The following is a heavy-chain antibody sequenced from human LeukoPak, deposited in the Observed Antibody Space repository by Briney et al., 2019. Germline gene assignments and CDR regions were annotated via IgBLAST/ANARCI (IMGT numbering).Heavy chain of an antibody. J-gene: IGHJ4*02. CDR1: GYSFTSYW. CDR3: ARHSRSSGWYLPFDY. V-gene: IGHV5-51*01. Sequence: GESLKISCKGSGYSFTSYWIGWVRQMPGKGLEWMGIIYPGDSDTRYSPSFQGQVTISADKSISTAYLQWSSLKASDTAMYYCARHSRSSGWYLPFDYWGQGTLVTVSS. D-gene: IGHD6-19*01. CDR2: IYPGDSDT.